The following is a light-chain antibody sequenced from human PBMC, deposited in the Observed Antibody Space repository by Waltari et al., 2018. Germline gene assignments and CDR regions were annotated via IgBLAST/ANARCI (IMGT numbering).Light chain of an antibody. CDR1: HGISNY. J-gene: IGKJ4*01. V-gene: IGKV1-27*01. CDR3: QKYNSAPLT. Sequence: DIQMTQSPSSMYASVGDRVTITCRASHGISNYLAWYQQKPGKVPKLLIYAASTLQSGVPSRFSGSGSGTDFTLTISSLQPEDVATYYCQKYNSAPLTFGGGTKVEIK. CDR2: AAS.